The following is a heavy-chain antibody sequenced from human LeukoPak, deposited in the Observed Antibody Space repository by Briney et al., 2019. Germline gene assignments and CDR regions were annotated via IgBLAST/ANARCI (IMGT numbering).Heavy chain of an antibody. D-gene: IGHD1-26*01. V-gene: IGHV3-48*03. Sequence: PGGSLRLSCAASGFTFSSYEMNWVRQAPGKGLERVSYISSSGSTIYHADSVKGRFTISRDNAKNSLYLQMNSLRAEDTAVYYCARFFGGSYAYWGQGTLVTVSS. CDR1: GFTFSSYE. CDR2: ISSSGSTI. CDR3: ARFFGGSYAY. J-gene: IGHJ4*02.